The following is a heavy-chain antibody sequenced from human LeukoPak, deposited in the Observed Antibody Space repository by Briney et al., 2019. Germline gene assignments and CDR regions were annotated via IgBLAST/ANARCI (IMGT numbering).Heavy chain of an antibody. CDR3: ARVSLGNEPGSPQNYYYYGMDV. CDR2: IIPIFGTA. CDR1: GGTFSSYA. J-gene: IGHJ6*02. V-gene: IGHV1-69*13. Sequence: ASVKVSCKASGGTFSSYAISWVRQAPGQGLEWMGGIIPIFGTANHAQKFQGRVTITADESTSTAYMELSSLRSEDTAVYYCARVSLGNEPGSPQNYYYYGMDVWGQGTTVTVSS.